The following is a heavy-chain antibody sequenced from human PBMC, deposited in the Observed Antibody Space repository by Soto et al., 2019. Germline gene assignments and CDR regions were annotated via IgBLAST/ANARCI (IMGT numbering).Heavy chain of an antibody. V-gene: IGHV1-69*01. CDR1: GGTFSSYA. CDR3: EIRCIAAAGSPNWFDP. CDR2: IIPIFGTA. Sequence: QVQLVQSGAEVKKPGSSVKVSCKASGGTFSSYAISWVRQAPGQGLEWMGGIIPIFGTANYAQKFQGRVTITADESTITSYMELSSLRSEDTAVYYCEIRCIAAAGSPNWFDPWGQGTLVTVSS. D-gene: IGHD6-13*01. J-gene: IGHJ5*02.